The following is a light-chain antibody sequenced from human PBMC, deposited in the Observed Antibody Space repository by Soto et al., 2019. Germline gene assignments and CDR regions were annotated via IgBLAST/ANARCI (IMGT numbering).Light chain of an antibody. CDR3: QQYHKVPVT. CDR1: QDVNNS. CDR2: DVS. Sequence: DIQMTQSPSSLSASVGDRVTITCQARQDVNNSLNWYQQKPRKAPNLLICDVSNLGTEVPSRFSGSGSGTDFTFTISRLQPEDIETYYCQQYHKVPVTFGQGTRLEIK. J-gene: IGKJ5*01. V-gene: IGKV1-33*01.